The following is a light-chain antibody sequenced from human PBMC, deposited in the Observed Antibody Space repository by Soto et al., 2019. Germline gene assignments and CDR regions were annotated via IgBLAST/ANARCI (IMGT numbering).Light chain of an antibody. V-gene: IGLV2-14*01. CDR2: EVS. Sequence: QSALTQPASVSGSPGQSISISCTGTSSDVGGYNYVSWYQQHPGKAPKLIIYEVSNRPSGISDRFSASKSGNTASLTISGLQTEDEADYYCMSYTRSSTRVFGGGTKLTVL. CDR1: SSDVGGYNY. J-gene: IGLJ3*02. CDR3: MSYTRSSTRV.